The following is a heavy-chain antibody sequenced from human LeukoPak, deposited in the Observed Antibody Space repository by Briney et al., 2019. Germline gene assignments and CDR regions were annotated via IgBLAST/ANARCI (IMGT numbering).Heavy chain of an antibody. J-gene: IGHJ4*02. D-gene: IGHD3-3*01. CDR3: ARWGTDFWSGYINY. CDR1: GFTFSSYA. CDR2: IKQDGSEK. V-gene: IGHV3-7*01. Sequence: GGSLRLSCAASGFTFSSYAMSWVRQAPGKGLEWVANIKQDGSEKYYVDSVKGRFTISRDNAKNSLYLQMNSLRAEDTAVYYCARWGTDFWSGYINYWGQGTLVTVSS.